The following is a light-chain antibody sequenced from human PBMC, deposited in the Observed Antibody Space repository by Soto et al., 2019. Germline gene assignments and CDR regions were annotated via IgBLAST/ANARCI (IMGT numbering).Light chain of an antibody. CDR2: GVS. J-gene: IGLJ1*01. V-gene: IGLV2-14*01. CDR3: ISYTGSSTSYV. CDR1: RSDIGSYNY. Sequence: QSALTQPASVSGSPGQSITISCSGTRSDIGSYNYVAWYQQFPGKTPKILIYGVSNRPSGVSSRFSGSKSGNTASLTISGLQPEDEADYYCISYTGSSTSYVFGSGTKLTVL.